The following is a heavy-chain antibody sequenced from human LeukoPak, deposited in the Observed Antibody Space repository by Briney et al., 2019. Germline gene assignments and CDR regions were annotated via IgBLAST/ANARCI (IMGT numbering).Heavy chain of an antibody. D-gene: IGHD4-11*01. CDR1: GYTFTGYY. Sequence: ASVKVSCKASGYTFTGYYMHWVRQAPGQGLEWMGWINPNSGGTNYAQKFQVRVTMTRDTSISAAYMELSRLTSDDTAVYYCARDAIVRDYSNSDYWGQGTLVTVSS. CDR2: INPNSGGT. CDR3: ARDAIVRDYSNSDY. J-gene: IGHJ4*02. V-gene: IGHV1-2*02.